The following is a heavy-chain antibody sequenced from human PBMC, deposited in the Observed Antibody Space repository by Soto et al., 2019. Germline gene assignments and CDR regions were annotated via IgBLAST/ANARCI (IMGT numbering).Heavy chain of an antibody. V-gene: IGHV1-69*13. CDR2: IIPIFGTA. CDR3: AKYYYDSSGYYSDYYGMDV. Sequence: GAAVKVSCKASGGTFSSYAISWVRQAPGQGLEWMGGIIPIFGTANYAQKFQGRVTITADESTSTAYMELSSLRSEDTAVYYCAKYYYDSSGYYSDYYGMDVWGQGTTVTVSS. CDR1: GGTFSSYA. D-gene: IGHD3-22*01. J-gene: IGHJ6*02.